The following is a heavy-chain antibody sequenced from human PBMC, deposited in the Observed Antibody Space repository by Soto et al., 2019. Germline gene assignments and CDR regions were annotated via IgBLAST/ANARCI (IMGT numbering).Heavy chain of an antibody. J-gene: IGHJ6*02. V-gene: IGHV3-30*18. CDR2: ISYDGSHK. D-gene: IGHD1-26*01. Sequence: QVQLLESGGGVVQPGRSLRLSCAASGFTFSSYGMYWFRQAPGKGLEWVALISYDGSHKYYADSVKGRFTISRDISENTLYLQVISLRAADTALYYCAKDRAGYSRGMDVWGQGTRVTVSS. CDR3: AKDRAGYSRGMDV. CDR1: GFTFSSYG.